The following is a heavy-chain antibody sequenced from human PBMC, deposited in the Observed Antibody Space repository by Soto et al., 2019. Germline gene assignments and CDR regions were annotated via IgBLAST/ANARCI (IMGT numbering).Heavy chain of an antibody. D-gene: IGHD2-8*01. CDR1: GYTFATYG. J-gene: IGHJ4*02. CDR3: ARARAVYSCSFSYYFDS. V-gene: IGHV1-18*01. Sequence: QVQLVQSGSEVKKPGASVKVSCKASGYTFATYGITWVRQAPGQGLEWVAWISVHTGDTKYAQKLQGRVTLTTDTSTTKAYMELRGLTSDDTAIYNCARARAVYSCSFSYYFDSWGQGTLVTVSS. CDR2: ISVHTGDT.